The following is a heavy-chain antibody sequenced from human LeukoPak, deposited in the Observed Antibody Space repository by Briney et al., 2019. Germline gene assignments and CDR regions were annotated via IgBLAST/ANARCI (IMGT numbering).Heavy chain of an antibody. J-gene: IGHJ4*02. D-gene: IGHD1-26*01. CDR1: GFTTAYS. V-gene: IGHV4-38-2*02. Sequence: SETLSLTCTVSGFTTAYSWGWIRQPPGKGPEWVGTIFQNGNSYYNPSLRSRVTISRDTSKSQYFLKLSSVTAADTAVYYCASVGWDRRLYYWGQGTLVTVSS. CDR2: IFQNGNS. CDR3: ASVGWDRRLYY.